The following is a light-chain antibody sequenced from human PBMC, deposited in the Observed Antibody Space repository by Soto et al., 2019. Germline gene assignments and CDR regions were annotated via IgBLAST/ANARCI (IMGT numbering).Light chain of an antibody. CDR1: QSVSSY. CDR3: QQRSNWPPT. J-gene: IGKJ1*01. V-gene: IGKV3-11*01. CDR2: DAS. Sequence: EIVLTQSPATLSLSPGERATLSCRASQSVSSYLAWYQQKPGQAPRLLIYDASNRATGIPARFSGSGSGTDFTLTTSRLEPEDFGVYYCQQRSNWPPTFGQGTMVEIK.